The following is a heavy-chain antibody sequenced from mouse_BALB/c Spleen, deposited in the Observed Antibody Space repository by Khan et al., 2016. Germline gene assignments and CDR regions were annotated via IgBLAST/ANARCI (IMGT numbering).Heavy chain of an antibody. D-gene: IGHD2-4*01. CDR1: GYSISSGYS. CDR2: IRYSGST. V-gene: IGHV3-1*02. J-gene: IGHJ4*01. CDR3: VRDDCDEVYYAMDY. Sequence: EVQLQESGPDLVKPSQSLSLTCTVTGYSISSGYSWHWIRQFPGNKLEWMGCIRYSGSTNYNPSLKSRISITRDTSKNQFFLQLNSVTSEDTATYYCVRDDCDEVYYAMDYWGQGTSVTVSS.